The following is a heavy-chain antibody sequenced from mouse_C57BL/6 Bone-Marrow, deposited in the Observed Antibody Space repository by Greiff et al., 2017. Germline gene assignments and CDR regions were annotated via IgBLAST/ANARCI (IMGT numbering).Heavy chain of an antibody. D-gene: IGHD1-1*01. J-gene: IGHJ2*01. CDR1: GYTFTSYW. V-gene: IGHV1-53*01. CDR2: INPSNGGT. CDR3: ARGPITTVVAFDY. Sequence: QVHVKQPGTELVKPGASVKLSCKASGYTFTSYWMHWVKQRPGQGLEWIGNINPSNGGTNYNEKFKSKATLTVDKSSSTAYMQLSSLTSEDSAVYYCARGPITTVVAFDYWGQGTTLTVSS.